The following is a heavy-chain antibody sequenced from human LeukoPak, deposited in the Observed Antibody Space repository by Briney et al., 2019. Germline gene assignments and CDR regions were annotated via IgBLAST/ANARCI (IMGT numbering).Heavy chain of an antibody. J-gene: IGHJ5*02. CDR1: GYTFTGYY. CDR2: INPNSGGT. V-gene: IGHV1-2*02. CDR3: ARAPPITRGPFDP. D-gene: IGHD3-10*01. Sequence: GASVKVSCKASGYTFTGYYMHWVRQAPGQGLEWMGWINPNSGGTIYAQKFQGRVTMTRDTSISTVYMALSRLRSDDTDVYYCARAPPITRGPFDPWGQGTLVTVSS.